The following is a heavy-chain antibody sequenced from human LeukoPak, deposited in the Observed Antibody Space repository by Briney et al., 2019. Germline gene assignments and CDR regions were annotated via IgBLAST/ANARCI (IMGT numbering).Heavy chain of an antibody. V-gene: IGHV3-23*01. Sequence: GGSLRLSCAASGFTFSTYAMSWVRQAPGKGLEWVSSVNAGGGSTYYADSVKGRFTISRDNAKNSLYLQMNSLRAEDTAVYYCARDPSFTWTPDYWGQGTLVTVSS. CDR3: ARDPSFTWTPDY. J-gene: IGHJ4*02. D-gene: IGHD3-16*01. CDR1: GFTFSTYA. CDR2: VNAGGGST.